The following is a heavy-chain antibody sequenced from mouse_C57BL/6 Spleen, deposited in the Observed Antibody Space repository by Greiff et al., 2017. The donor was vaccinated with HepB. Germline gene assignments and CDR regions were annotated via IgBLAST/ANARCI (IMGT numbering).Heavy chain of an antibody. CDR2: IYPRDGST. CDR1: GYTFTDHT. CDR3: ARYPYYYGSSGWYFDV. Sequence: VQLQQSDAELVKPGASVKISCKVSGYTFTDHTIHWMKQRPEQGLEWIGYIYPRDGSTKYNEKFKGKSTLTADKASSTAYMQLNSLTSEDSAVYFCARYPYYYGSSGWYFDVWGTGTTVTVSS. D-gene: IGHD1-1*01. J-gene: IGHJ1*03. V-gene: IGHV1-78*01.